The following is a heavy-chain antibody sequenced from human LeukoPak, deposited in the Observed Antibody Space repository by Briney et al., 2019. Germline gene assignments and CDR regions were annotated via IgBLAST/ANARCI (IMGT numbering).Heavy chain of an antibody. V-gene: IGHV3-30*03. CDR2: ISDDGRNK. D-gene: IGHD3-10*01. CDR3: ARDGLGSYDY. Sequence: GGSLRLSCAASGFSFISYGMHWVRQAPGKGLEWVGVISDDGRNKKYADSVKGRFTISRDNSKDTLYLQMNSLRAEDTAVYYCARDGLGSYDYWGQGTLVTVSS. CDR1: GFSFISYG. J-gene: IGHJ4*02.